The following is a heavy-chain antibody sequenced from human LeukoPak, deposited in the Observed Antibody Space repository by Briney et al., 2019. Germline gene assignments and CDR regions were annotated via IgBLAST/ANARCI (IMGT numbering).Heavy chain of an antibody. V-gene: IGHV4-59*01. Sequence: PSETLSLTCTVSGGSISSYYWSWIRQPPGKGLEWIGYIYYSGSTNYNPSLKSRVTISVDTSKNQFSLKLSSVTAADTAVYYCARDPGGGSGTAPIAFDIWGQGTMVTVSS. J-gene: IGHJ3*02. CDR2: IYYSGST. CDR1: GGSISSYY. D-gene: IGHD3-10*01. CDR3: ARDPGGGSGTAPIAFDI.